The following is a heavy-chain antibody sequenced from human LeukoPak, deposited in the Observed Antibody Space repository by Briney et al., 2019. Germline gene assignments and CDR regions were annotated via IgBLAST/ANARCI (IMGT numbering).Heavy chain of an antibody. Sequence: GGSLRLSCEASGFTFSSYGMSWVRQAPGKGLEWVLAISGGGGGTYYADSVKGRFTISRDNSKNTLYLQMNSLRAEDAAVYFCAKRVAHSSGAYWDYWGQGILVTVSS. J-gene: IGHJ4*02. D-gene: IGHD6-19*01. V-gene: IGHV3-23*01. CDR1: GFTFSSYG. CDR2: ISGGGGGT. CDR3: AKRVAHSSGAYWDY.